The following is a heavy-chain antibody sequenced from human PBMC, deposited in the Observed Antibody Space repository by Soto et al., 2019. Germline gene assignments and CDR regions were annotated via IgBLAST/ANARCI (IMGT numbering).Heavy chain of an antibody. CDR3: AREAGAFDY. CDR2: IIPIFGTA. J-gene: IGHJ4*02. V-gene: IGHV1-69*01. D-gene: IGHD6-19*01. CDR1: GGTFSSYS. Sequence: VKVSCQGSGGTFSSYSISCVRQAPGQGLEWMGGIIPIFGTANYAQKFQGRVTITADESTSTAYMELSSLRSEDTAVYYCAREAGAFDYWGQGTLVTVSS.